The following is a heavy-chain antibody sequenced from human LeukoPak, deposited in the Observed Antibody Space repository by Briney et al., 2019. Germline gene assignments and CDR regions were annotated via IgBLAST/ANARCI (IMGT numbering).Heavy chain of an antibody. CDR3: ARGYGDYAY. CDR2: INHSGST. J-gene: IGHJ4*02. D-gene: IGHD4-17*01. CDR1: GGSFSGYY. Sequence: SETLSLTCAVYGGSFSGYYWSWIRQPPGKGLEWIGEINHSGSTNYNPSLKSRVTISVDTSKNQFSLKLSSMTAADTAVYYCARGYGDYAYWGQGTLVTVSS. V-gene: IGHV4-34*01.